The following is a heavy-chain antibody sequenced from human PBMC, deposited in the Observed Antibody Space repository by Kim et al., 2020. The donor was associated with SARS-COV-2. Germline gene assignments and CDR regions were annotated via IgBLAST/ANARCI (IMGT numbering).Heavy chain of an antibody. D-gene: IGHD3-16*01. CDR2: MNPNSGNT. V-gene: IGHV1-8*01. Sequence: ASVKVSCKASVYTFTSYDINWVRQATGQGLEWMGWMNPNSGNTGYAQKFKGRVTMTRNTSISTASMELSSLISEHTAVYYCAREKTYYDYVWGSSTYYGM. J-gene: IGHJ6*01. CDR3: AREKTYYDYVWGSSTYYGM. CDR1: VYTFTSYD.